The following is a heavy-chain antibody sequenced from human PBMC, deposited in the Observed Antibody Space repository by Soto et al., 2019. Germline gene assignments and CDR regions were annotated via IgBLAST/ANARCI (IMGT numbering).Heavy chain of an antibody. D-gene: IGHD3-22*01. V-gene: IGHV4-30-4*01. J-gene: IGHJ5*02. CDR3: ASYTSYYDNRGPLNNWFDP. CDR2: IYYSGST. CDR1: GGSISSGDYY. Sequence: PSETLSLTCTVSGGSISSGDYYWSWIRQPPGKGLEWIGYIYYSGSTYYNPSLKSRVTISVDTSKNQFSLKLSSVTAADTAVYYCASYTSYYDNRGPLNNWFDPWGQGTLVTVSS.